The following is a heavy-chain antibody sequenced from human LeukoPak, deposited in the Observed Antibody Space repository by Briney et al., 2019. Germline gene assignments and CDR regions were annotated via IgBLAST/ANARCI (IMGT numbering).Heavy chain of an antibody. CDR2: INPNSGGT. D-gene: IGHD2-15*01. J-gene: IGHJ6*02. CDR1: GYTFTGYC. Sequence: GASVKVSCKASGYTFTGYCMHWVRQAPGQGLEWMGWINPNSGGTNYAQKFQGRVTMTRDTSISTAYMELSRLRSDDTAVYYCARPYCSGGSCYSGMWYYYYGMDVWGQGTTVTVSS. V-gene: IGHV1-2*02. CDR3: ARPYCSGGSCYSGMWYYYYGMDV.